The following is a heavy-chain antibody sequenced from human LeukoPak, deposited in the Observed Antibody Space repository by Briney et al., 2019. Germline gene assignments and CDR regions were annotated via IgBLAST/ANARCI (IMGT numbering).Heavy chain of an antibody. V-gene: IGHV4-30-2*01. CDR2: IYHSGST. D-gene: IGHD2-2*02. CDR1: GGSISSGGYS. Sequence: SETLSLTCAVSGGSISSGGYSWSWIRQPPGKGLEWIGYIYHSGSTYYNPSLKSRVTISVDRSKNQFSLKLSSVTAADTAVYYCARGQIVVVPAAIRRDYYFDYWGQGTLVTVSS. J-gene: IGHJ4*02. CDR3: ARGQIVVVPAAIRRDYYFDY.